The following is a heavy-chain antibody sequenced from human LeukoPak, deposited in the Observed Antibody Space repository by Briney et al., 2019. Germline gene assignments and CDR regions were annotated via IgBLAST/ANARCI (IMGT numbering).Heavy chain of an antibody. CDR1: GFTFSNYR. Sequence: GGSLRLSCAASGFTFSNYRMSWVRQAPGKGLEWVSSISSSSSYIYYADSVKGRFTISRDNAKNSLYLQMNSLRAEDTAVYYCARDGGYSYVAYYFDYWGQGTLVTVSS. CDR3: ARDGGYSYVAYYFDY. CDR2: ISSSSSYI. V-gene: IGHV3-21*01. J-gene: IGHJ4*02. D-gene: IGHD5-18*01.